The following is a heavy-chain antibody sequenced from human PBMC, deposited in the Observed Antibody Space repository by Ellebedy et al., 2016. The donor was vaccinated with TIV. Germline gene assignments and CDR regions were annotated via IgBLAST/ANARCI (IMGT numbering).Heavy chain of an antibody. Sequence: GESLKISCAASGISVSSSAMQWVRQGPGQGLESLAFMSYDGKHKYYSDSVRGRFNISRDISKNILFLQMNSLRAEDTAVYYCARGLPGLRFYYYYGLDVWGQGTTVTVSS. D-gene: IGHD5/OR15-5a*01. CDR3: ARGLPGLRFYYYYGLDV. J-gene: IGHJ6*02. V-gene: IGHV3-30*03. CDR2: MSYDGKHK. CDR1: GISVSSSA.